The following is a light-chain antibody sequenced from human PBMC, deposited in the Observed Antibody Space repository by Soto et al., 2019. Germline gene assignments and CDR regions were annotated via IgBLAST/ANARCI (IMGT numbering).Light chain of an antibody. CDR1: SSNIGAGYD. CDR3: QSYNSTLRGAV. Sequence: QSVLTQPPSVSGAPGQRVTISCTGSSSNIGAGYDVHWYQQLPGTAPKLLIYGNSNRPSGVPDRFSGSKSGTSASLAITGLRAEDEADYYCQSYNSTLRGAVLGGGTQLPAL. J-gene: IGLJ7*02. V-gene: IGLV1-40*01. CDR2: GNS.